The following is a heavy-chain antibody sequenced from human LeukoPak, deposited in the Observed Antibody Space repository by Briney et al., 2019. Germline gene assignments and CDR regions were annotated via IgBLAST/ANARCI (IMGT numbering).Heavy chain of an antibody. CDR3: AGGGITAVGTQVPFDY. CDR1: GFTFSDHY. V-gene: IGHV3-72*01. Sequence: PGGSLRLSCAASGFTFSDHYTDWVRQAPGKGLEWVGRSRNKANNYTTQYAASVEGRFTISRDDSKNSLYLRMNSLRTEDTAVYYCAGGGITAVGTQVPFDYWGPGTLVTVSS. J-gene: IGHJ4*02. CDR2: SRNKANNYTT. D-gene: IGHD6-13*01.